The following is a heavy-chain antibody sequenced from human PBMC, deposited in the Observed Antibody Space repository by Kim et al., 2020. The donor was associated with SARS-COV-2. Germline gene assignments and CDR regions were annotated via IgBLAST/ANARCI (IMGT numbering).Heavy chain of an antibody. Sequence: GGSLRLSCAASGFSFRDHGMHWVRQAHGKGLDWVAVISYDSSQITYADSVKGRFTISRDNSKKTLFLQMNSLRPEDSGIYYCAKDRGSDWFFDEWGQGTLVAVSS. CDR3: AKDRGSDWFFDE. CDR1: GFSFRDHG. D-gene: IGHD3-9*01. J-gene: IGHJ4*02. CDR2: ISYDSSQI. V-gene: IGHV3-30*18.